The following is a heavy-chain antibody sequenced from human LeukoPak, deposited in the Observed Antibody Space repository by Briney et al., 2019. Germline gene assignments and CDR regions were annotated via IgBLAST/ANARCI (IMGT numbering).Heavy chain of an antibody. CDR3: ARHLEGAAGTILFHY. V-gene: IGHV5-51*01. CDR2: IYPGDSDT. Sequence: GESLKISCKGSGYSFTSYWIGWVRQMPGKGLEWMGIIYPGDSDTRYSPSFQGQVTISADKSISTAYLQWSSLKASDTAIYYCARHLEGAAGTILFHYWGQGTLVTVSS. CDR1: GYSFTSYW. D-gene: IGHD6-13*01. J-gene: IGHJ4*02.